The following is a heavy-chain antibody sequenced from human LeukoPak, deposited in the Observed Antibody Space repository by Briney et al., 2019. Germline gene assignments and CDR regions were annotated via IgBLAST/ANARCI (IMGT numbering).Heavy chain of an antibody. CDR1: GFTFSSYG. D-gene: IGHD1-26*01. CDR2: IYSGGST. J-gene: IGHJ1*01. CDR3: ASGGSYFDFQH. V-gene: IGHV3-66*01. Sequence: GGSLRLSCAASGFTFSSYGMHWVRQAPGKGLEWVSVIYSGGSTYYADSVKGRFTISRDNSKNTLYLQMNSLRAEDTAVYYCASGGSYFDFQHWGQGTLVTVSS.